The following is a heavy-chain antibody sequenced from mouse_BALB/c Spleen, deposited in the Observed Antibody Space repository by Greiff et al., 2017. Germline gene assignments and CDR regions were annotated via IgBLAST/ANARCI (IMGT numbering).Heavy chain of an antibody. CDR1: GFTFSDYY. D-gene: IGHD2-10*02. CDR2: ISDGGSYT. J-gene: IGHJ3*01. Sequence: EVQLVESGGGLVKPGGSLKLSCAASGFTFSDYYMYWVRQTPEKRLEWVATISDGGSYTYYPDSVKGRFTISRDNAKNNLYLQMSSLKSEDTAMYYCARDQYGNAWFAYWGQGTLVTVSA. CDR3: ARDQYGNAWFAY. V-gene: IGHV5-4*02.